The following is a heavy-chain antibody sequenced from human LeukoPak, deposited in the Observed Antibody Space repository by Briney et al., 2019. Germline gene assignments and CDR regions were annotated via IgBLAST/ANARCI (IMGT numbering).Heavy chain of an antibody. J-gene: IGHJ4*02. CDR1: GFTFSTYA. CDR2: LSGRAGST. V-gene: IGHV3-23*01. Sequence: PGGSLRLSCAASGFTFSTYAMSWVRQAPGKGLEWVSGLSGRAGSTYYADSVKGRFTISRDNSKNSLYLQMNSLRAEDTAVYYCAKETRPNDYWGQGTMVTVSS. CDR3: AKETRPNDY.